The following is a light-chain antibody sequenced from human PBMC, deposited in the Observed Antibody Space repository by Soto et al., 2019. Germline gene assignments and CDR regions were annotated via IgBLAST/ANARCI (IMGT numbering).Light chain of an antibody. CDR2: YAS. Sequence: EIVLTQSPATLSLSPGERATLSCRASQSVSSYLAWYHQKPGQAPRLLIYYASNRATAILASFSGSGSATNFTTTISSLEAQDFAVYYCHQRSNRPPGFTFGHGTKVDIK. CDR3: HQRSNRPPGFT. J-gene: IGKJ3*01. V-gene: IGKV3-11*01. CDR1: QSVSSY.